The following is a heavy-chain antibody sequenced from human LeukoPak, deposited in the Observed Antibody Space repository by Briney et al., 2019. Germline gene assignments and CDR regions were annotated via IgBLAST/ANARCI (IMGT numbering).Heavy chain of an antibody. Sequence: GGSLRLSCAASGFTFNNYNMNWVRQAPGQALEWVSSITSSGTYIFYADSVKGRFTISRDNSKNTLYLQMNSLRAEDTAVYYCAKGGGGLYYFDYWGQGTLVTVSS. D-gene: IGHD3-16*01. V-gene: IGHV3-21*01. J-gene: IGHJ4*02. CDR3: AKGGGGLYYFDY. CDR1: GFTFNNYN. CDR2: ITSSGTYI.